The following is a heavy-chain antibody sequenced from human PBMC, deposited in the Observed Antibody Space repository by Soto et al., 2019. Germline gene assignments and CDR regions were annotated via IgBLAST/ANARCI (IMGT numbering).Heavy chain of an antibody. CDR3: AHIVVAGLGYYFDY. Sequence: QITLKESGPTLVKPTQTLTLTCTSSGFSLSTTRMAVGWIRQPPGKALEWLALIYWDDDKRYSPFLKSRLTTTKDTSKNQVVLTMSNMDPVDTARYYCAHIVVAGLGYYFDYWGQGTLVTVSS. CDR2: IYWDDDK. V-gene: IGHV2-5*02. D-gene: IGHD6-19*01. CDR1: GFSLSTTRMA. J-gene: IGHJ4*02.